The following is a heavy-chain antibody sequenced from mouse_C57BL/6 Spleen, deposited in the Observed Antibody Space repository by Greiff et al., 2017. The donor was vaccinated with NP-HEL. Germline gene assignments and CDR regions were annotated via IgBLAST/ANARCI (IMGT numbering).Heavy chain of an antibody. V-gene: IGHV5-17*01. Sequence: EVKLVESGGGLVKPGGSLKLSCAASGFTFSDYGMHWVRQAPEKGLEWVAYISSGSSTNYYADTVKGRFTISRDNATNTLFLQMTSLRSEDTAMYYCARSYYYGVDYWGQGTTLPVSS. CDR3: ARSYYYGVDY. J-gene: IGHJ2*01. CDR1: GFTFSDYG. CDR2: ISSGSSTN. D-gene: IGHD1-1*01.